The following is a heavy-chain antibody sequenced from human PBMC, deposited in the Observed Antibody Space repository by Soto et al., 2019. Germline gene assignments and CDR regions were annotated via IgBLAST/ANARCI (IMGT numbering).Heavy chain of an antibody. V-gene: IGHV3-49*03. CDR3: TRGRFLEWLIVDY. J-gene: IGHJ4*02. Sequence: GGSLRLSCTASGFTFGDYAMSWFRQAPGKGLEWVGFIRSKAYGGTTEYAASVKGRFTISRDDSKSIAYLQMNSLKTEDTAVYYCTRGRFLEWLIVDYWGQGTLVTVSS. D-gene: IGHD3-3*01. CDR2: IRSKAYGGTT. CDR1: GFTFGDYA.